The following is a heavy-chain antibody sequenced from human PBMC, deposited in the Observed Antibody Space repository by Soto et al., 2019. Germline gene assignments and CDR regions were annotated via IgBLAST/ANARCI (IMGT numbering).Heavy chain of an antibody. CDR3: AREVIPPVHQGADDAFDV. D-gene: IGHD2-21*01. J-gene: IGHJ3*01. CDR1: GGSISSGNHF. Sequence: QVQLQEAGPGLVKPSQTLSLTCIVSGGSISSGNHFWSWIRQPPGKGLEWIGYLFYSGTAYYNSSLKSRVSISVDSSKHQFSLNLSSVTAADTAMYYCAREVIPPVHQGADDAFDVWGQGTMVTVAS. V-gene: IGHV4-30-4*01. CDR2: LFYSGTA.